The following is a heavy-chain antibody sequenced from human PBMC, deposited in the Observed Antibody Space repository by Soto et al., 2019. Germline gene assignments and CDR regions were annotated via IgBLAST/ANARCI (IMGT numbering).Heavy chain of an antibody. Sequence: QVQLQESGPGLVKPSQTLSLTCTVSGGSISSGCYYWSWIRQHPGKGLEWIGYIYYSGSTYYNPSLKSRVTISVDTSKNQFSLKLSSVTAADTAVYYCARGEYYGSGSLLTGYWGQGTLVTVSS. D-gene: IGHD3-10*01. J-gene: IGHJ4*02. CDR1: GGSISSGCYY. CDR3: ARGEYYGSGSLLTGY. CDR2: IYYSGST. V-gene: IGHV4-31*03.